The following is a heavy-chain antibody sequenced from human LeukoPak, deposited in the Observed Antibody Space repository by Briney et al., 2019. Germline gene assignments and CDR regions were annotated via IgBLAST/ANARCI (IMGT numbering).Heavy chain of an antibody. Sequence: PSETLSLTCVVSGGSISSTSYYWGWIRQPPGKGLEWIGTMYNSGSTDYNPSLESRVTISVDTSKNQFSLKLSSVTAADTAVYYCAREADRWFDPWGQGTLVTVSS. CDR1: GGSISSTSYY. J-gene: IGHJ5*02. V-gene: IGHV4-39*07. CDR3: AREADRWFDP. CDR2: MYNSGST.